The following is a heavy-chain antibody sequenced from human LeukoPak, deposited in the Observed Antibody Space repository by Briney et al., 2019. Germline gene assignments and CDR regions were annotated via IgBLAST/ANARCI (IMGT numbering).Heavy chain of an antibody. CDR3: ARGRQDYYYYMDV. CDR1: GFTFSSYW. CDR2: IKQDGSEK. J-gene: IGHJ6*03. Sequence: PGGSLRLSCAASGFTFSSYWMSWVRQAPGKGLDWVANIKQDGSEKYYVDSVKGRFTISRDNAKNSLYLQMNSLRAEDTAVYYCARGRQDYYYYMDVWGKGTTVTVSS. V-gene: IGHV3-7*01.